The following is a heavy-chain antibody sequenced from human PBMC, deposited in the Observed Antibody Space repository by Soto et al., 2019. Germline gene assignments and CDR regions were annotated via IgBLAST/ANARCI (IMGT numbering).Heavy chain of an antibody. V-gene: IGHV1-69*06. Sequence: QVQLVQSGAEVKKPGSSVKVSCKASGGTFSSYAISWVRQAPGQGLEWMGGIIPIFGTANYAQKFQGRVTITADKSTSTAYIELSSLRSEDTAVYYCARDVAVAGTSAFDIWGQGTMVTVSS. CDR1: GGTFSSYA. J-gene: IGHJ3*02. D-gene: IGHD6-19*01. CDR3: ARDVAVAGTSAFDI. CDR2: IIPIFGTA.